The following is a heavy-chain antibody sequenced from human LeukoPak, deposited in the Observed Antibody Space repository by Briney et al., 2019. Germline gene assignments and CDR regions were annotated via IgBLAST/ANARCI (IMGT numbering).Heavy chain of an antibody. CDR2: INHSGST. CDR1: GGSFSGYC. Sequence: PSETLSLTCAVYGGSFSGYCWSWIRQPPGKGLEWIGEINHSGSTNYNPSLKSRVTISVDTSKNQFSLKLSSVTAADTAVYYCARHRVSRGVRGVITPTYFDYWGQGTLVTVSS. D-gene: IGHD3-10*01. V-gene: IGHV4-34*01. J-gene: IGHJ4*02. CDR3: ARHRVSRGVRGVITPTYFDY.